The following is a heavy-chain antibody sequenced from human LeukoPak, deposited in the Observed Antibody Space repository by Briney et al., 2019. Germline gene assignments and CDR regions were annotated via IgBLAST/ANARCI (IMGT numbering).Heavy chain of an antibody. CDR1: ELSVSSNY. CDR3: ARVYDMGLYVYYFDY. V-gene: IGHV3-53*01. CDR2: LYSSGRT. J-gene: IGHJ4*02. Sequence: GGSLRLSCAASELSVSSNYMSWIRQAPGKGLEWVAILYSSGRTEYADSVKGRFAVSRDNSKNTLYLQMNSLRAEDTAVYYCARVYDMGLYVYYFDYWGQGTLVTVSS. D-gene: IGHD2-8*01.